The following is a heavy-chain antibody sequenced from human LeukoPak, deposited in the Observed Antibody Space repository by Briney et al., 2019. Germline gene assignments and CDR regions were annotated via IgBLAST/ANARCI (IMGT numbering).Heavy chain of an antibody. CDR1: GFTFSSNW. CDR2: IDEDGSTT. Sequence: GGSLRLSCAASGFTFSSNWMHWVRQAPGKGLVWVSRIDEDGSTTNYADSVKGRFTISRDNSKNTLYLQMNSLRAEDTAVYYCARDASYSSSWYPNYYYYYGMDVWGQGTTVTVSS. CDR3: ARDASYSSSWYPNYYYYYGMDV. J-gene: IGHJ6*02. D-gene: IGHD6-13*01. V-gene: IGHV3-74*01.